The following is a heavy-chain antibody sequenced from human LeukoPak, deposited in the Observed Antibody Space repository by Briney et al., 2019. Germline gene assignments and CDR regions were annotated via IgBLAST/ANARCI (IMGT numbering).Heavy chain of an antibody. J-gene: IGHJ4*02. Sequence: PGGSLRLSCAASGFTFSASSMNWVRQAPGKGLEWVSYISFSSNTMHYADSVKGRFTISRDNAKNSLFLQMDSLRDEDTAVYYCARDGDGHFDYWGQGTLVTVSS. V-gene: IGHV3-48*02. CDR2: ISFSSNTM. D-gene: IGHD2-21*01. CDR1: GFTFSASS. CDR3: ARDGDGHFDY.